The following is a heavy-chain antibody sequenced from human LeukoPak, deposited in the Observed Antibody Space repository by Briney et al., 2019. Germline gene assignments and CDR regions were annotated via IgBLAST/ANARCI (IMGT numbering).Heavy chain of an antibody. Sequence: SETLSLTCTVSGDSISSYYWSWIRQPPGKGLECIGYIYYSGTINYNPSLKSRVTISVDTSKNQFSLKLSTVTAADTAVYYCARVLQEYYYDGMDVWGQGTPVTVSS. V-gene: IGHV4-59*01. D-gene: IGHD4-11*01. J-gene: IGHJ6*02. CDR1: GDSISSYY. CDR3: ARVLQEYYYDGMDV. CDR2: IYYSGTI.